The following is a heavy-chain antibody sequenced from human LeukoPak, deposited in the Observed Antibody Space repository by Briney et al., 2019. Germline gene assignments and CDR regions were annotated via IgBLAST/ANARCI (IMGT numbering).Heavy chain of an antibody. D-gene: IGHD6-19*01. CDR1: GFTFSDYY. Sequence: SGGSLRLSCAASGFTFSDYYMSWIRQAPGKGLEWVSYISSSGSTIYYADSVKGRFTISRDNAKNSLYLQMNSLRAEDTAVYYCARTVAGTRYYYGMDVWGQGTTVTVSS. CDR3: ARTVAGTRYYYGMDV. CDR2: ISSSGSTI. J-gene: IGHJ6*02. V-gene: IGHV3-11*04.